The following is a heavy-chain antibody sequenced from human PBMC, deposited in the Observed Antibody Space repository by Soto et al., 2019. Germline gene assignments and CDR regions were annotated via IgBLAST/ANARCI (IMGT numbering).Heavy chain of an antibody. D-gene: IGHD2-21*01. CDR2: ISYDGSNK. CDR1: GFTFSSYA. CDR3: ARDSLKSPYSAASRNPHYYYGMDV. V-gene: IGHV3-30-3*01. J-gene: IGHJ6*02. Sequence: GGSLRLSCAASGFTFSSYAMHWVRQAPGKGLEWVAVISYDGSNKYYADSVKGRFTISRDNSKNTLYLQMNSLRAEDTAVYYCARDSLKSPYSAASRNPHYYYGMDVWGQGTTVTVSS.